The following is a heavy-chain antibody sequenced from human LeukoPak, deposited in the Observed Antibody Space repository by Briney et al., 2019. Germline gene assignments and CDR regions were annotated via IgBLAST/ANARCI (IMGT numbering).Heavy chain of an antibody. CDR2: IRSKAYGETA. CDR1: GFTFGDYA. Sequence: GGSLRLSCTASGFTFGDYAMSWIRQAPGKGLEWVGFIRSKAYGETADYAASVKGRFTISRDDSKAIAYLQMNSLRAEDTAVYYCAREGAVATNNWFDPWGQGTLVTVSS. D-gene: IGHD6-19*01. J-gene: IGHJ5*02. CDR3: AREGAVATNNWFDP. V-gene: IGHV3-49*03.